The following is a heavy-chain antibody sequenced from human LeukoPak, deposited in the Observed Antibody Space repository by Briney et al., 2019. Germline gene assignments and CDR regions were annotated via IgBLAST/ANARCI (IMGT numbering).Heavy chain of an antibody. CDR1: GFTFSSYG. CDR2: ISYDGSNK. V-gene: IGHV3-30*18. J-gene: IGHJ4*02. D-gene: IGHD3-16*01. Sequence: GRSLRLSCAASGFTFSSYGMHWVRQAPGKGLEWVAVISYDGSNKYYADSVKGRFTTSRDNSKNTLYLQMNSLRAEDTAVYYCAKGGYDYVWGSLDYWGQGTLVTVSS. CDR3: AKGGYDYVWGSLDY.